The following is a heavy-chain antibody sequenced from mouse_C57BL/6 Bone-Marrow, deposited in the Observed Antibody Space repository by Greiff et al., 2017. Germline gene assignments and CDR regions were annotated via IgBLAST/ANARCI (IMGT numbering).Heavy chain of an antibody. CDR2: LDPSASYP. D-gene: IGHD1-1*01. Sequence: QVQLQQPGAELVMPGASVKLSCKASGYTFTSYWMHWVKPRPGQGLEWIGELDPSASYPNYNQKFKGKSTLTVSKSSSTAYMQLSSLTSEDSAVYYCARRGYGSSYDWYFDVWGTGTTVSVSS. CDR1: GYTFTSYW. CDR3: ARRGYGSSYDWYFDV. V-gene: IGHV1-69*01. J-gene: IGHJ1*03.